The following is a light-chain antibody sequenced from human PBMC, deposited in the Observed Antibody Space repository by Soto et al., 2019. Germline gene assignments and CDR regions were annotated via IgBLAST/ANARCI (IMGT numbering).Light chain of an antibody. V-gene: IGKV3-20*01. CDR1: QSVKSSY. J-gene: IGKJ1*01. Sequence: ESVLTQSPGTLSLAPGEGATLSCRASQSVKSSYLAWYQQKPGQAPRLLIYGASSRATGIPDRFGGSGSGTEFTLTISSLQSEDFAVYYCQQYNKWPRTFGQGTKVDIK. CDR2: GAS. CDR3: QQYNKWPRT.